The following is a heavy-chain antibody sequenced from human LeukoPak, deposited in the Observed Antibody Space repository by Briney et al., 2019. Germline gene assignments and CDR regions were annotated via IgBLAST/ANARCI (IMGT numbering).Heavy chain of an antibody. V-gene: IGHV4-59*01. CDR2: IYYSGST. Sequence: SETLSLTCTVSGGSISSYYWGWIRQPPGKGLEWIGYIYYSGSTNYNPSLKSRVTISVDTSKNQFSLKLSSVTAADTAVYYCARLDSSGYQGADWGQGTLVTVSS. D-gene: IGHD3-22*01. J-gene: IGHJ4*02. CDR3: ARLDSSGYQGAD. CDR1: GGSISSYY.